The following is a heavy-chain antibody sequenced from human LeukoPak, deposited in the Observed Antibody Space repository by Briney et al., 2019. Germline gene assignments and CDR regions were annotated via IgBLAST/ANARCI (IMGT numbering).Heavy chain of an antibody. D-gene: IGHD5-12*01. V-gene: IGHV4-34*01. CDR2: INHSGST. CDR3: ARGNRPLWPRLRSHYYYYMDV. Sequence: SETLSLTCAVYGGSFSGYYWSWIRQPPGKGLEWIGEINHSGSTNYNPSLKSRVTISVDTSKNQFSLKLSSVTAADTAVYYCARGNRPLWPRLRSHYYYYMDVWGKGTTVTVSS. CDR1: GGSFSGYY. J-gene: IGHJ6*03.